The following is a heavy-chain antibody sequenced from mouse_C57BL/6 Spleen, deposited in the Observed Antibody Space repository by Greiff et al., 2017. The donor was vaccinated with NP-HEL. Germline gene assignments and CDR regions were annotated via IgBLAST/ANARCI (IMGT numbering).Heavy chain of an antibody. CDR3: ARRGYYGSRGY. J-gene: IGHJ2*01. D-gene: IGHD1-1*01. Sequence: QVQLQQSGAELMKPGASVKLSCKATGYTFTGYWIEWVKQRPGHGLEWIGEILPGRGSTNYTEKFKGKATFTADPSSNTAYMQLSSLTTEDAAIYYCARRGYYGSRGYWGQGTTLTVSS. CDR2: ILPGRGST. V-gene: IGHV1-9*01. CDR1: GYTFTGYW.